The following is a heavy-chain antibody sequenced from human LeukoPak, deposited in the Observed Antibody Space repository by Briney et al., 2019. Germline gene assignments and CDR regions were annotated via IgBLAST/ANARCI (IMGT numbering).Heavy chain of an antibody. J-gene: IGHJ4*02. CDR1: GFTFSTYE. CDR2: ISSSTKTV. CDR3: ARLGYCTTGSCYSLDY. V-gene: IGHV3-48*03. Sequence: GGSLRLSCEASGFTFSTYEMNWVRQAPGKGLEWISYISSSTKTVFYADSVKGRFTISRDDAEMSLYLQMNSLRAEDTAVYYCARLGYCTTGSCYSLDYWGQGTLVTVSS. D-gene: IGHD2-15*01.